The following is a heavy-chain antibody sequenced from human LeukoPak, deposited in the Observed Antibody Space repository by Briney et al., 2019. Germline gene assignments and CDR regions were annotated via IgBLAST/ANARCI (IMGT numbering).Heavy chain of an antibody. CDR2: IDSDGRST. D-gene: IGHD5-12*01. Sequence: GGSLRLSCAASGFTFSNYWMHWVRQAPGKGLVWVSRIDSDGRSTNYADSVKGRFTISRDNAKNTLYLQMNSLRVEDTAVYYCARDRGYSGYDGMDVWGQGTTVTVSS. CDR1: GFTFSNYW. V-gene: IGHV3-74*01. J-gene: IGHJ6*02. CDR3: ARDRGYSGYDGMDV.